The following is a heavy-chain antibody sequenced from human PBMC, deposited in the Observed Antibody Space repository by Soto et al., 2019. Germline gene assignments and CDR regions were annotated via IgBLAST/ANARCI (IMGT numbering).Heavy chain of an antibody. D-gene: IGHD3-3*01. CDR2: ISAYNGNT. Sequence: PGESLKISCKASGYTFISYGIIWVRQAPGQGLEWMGWISAYNGNTNYAQKLQGRVTMTTDTSTSTAYMELRSLRSDDTAVYYCARDHVTIFGVVTRPFRYMDVWGKGTTVTVSS. J-gene: IGHJ6*03. CDR3: ARDHVTIFGVVTRPFRYMDV. CDR1: GYTFISYG. V-gene: IGHV1-18*01.